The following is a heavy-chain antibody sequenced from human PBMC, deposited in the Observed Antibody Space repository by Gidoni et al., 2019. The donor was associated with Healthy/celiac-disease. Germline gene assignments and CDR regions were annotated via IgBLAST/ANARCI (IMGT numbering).Heavy chain of an antibody. CDR2: ISGSGGST. J-gene: IGHJ6*04. Sequence: EVQLLESGGGLVQPGGSLRLSCAASGFTFSSYAMSWVRQAPGKGLEWVSAISGSGGSTYYADSVKGRFTISRDNSKNTLYLQMNSLRAEDTAVYYCAKVDGDIVVSPEVNGMDVWGKGTTVTVSS. V-gene: IGHV3-23*01. CDR3: AKVDGDIVVSPEVNGMDV. D-gene: IGHD2-15*01. CDR1: GFTFSSYA.